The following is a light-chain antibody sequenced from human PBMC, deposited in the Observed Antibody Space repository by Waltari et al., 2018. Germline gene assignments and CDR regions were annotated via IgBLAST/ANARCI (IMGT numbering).Light chain of an antibody. J-gene: IGKJ1*01. CDR2: KAS. V-gene: IGKV1-5*03. CDR1: QSISSW. CDR3: QQYNSYST. Sequence: DIQMTQSPSTLSASVGDRVTITFRASQSISSWLAWYQQKPGKAPKLLIYKASSLESGVPSRFSGSGSGTEFTLTISSLQPDDFATYYCQQYNSYSTFGQGTKVEIK.